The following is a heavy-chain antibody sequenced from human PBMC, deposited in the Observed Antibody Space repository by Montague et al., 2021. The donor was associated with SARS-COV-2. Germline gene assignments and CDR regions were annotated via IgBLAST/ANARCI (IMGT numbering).Heavy chain of an antibody. V-gene: IGHV2-5*01. D-gene: IGHD3-9*01. CDR2: IYSNGDK. CDR3: AHLIRYYDIFTGIPFDD. CDR1: GFSLSTPNVG. J-gene: IGHJ4*02. Sequence: PALVKPTQTLTPTCTFSGFSLSTPNVGVAWICQPPGKALEWLAVIYSNGDKRYSPSLQRRLTITKGTSRNQVVLSLTNVDPLDTATYYCAHLIRYYDIFTGIPFDDWGQGAQVTASS.